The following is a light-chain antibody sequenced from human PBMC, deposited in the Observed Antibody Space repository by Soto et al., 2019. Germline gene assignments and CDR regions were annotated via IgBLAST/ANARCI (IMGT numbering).Light chain of an antibody. CDR1: SSGVGGYEY. Sequence: QTALTQPRSVSVTPGQSVTISCSGTSSGVGGYEYGSWYQQHSGKGPKLMISVVNKRPSGVFNRYSGSKSGNTAYLTICGRQVEVEAEYFCFSFTTTLAHGFGTGSMVTDL. J-gene: IGLJ1*01. CDR3: FSFTTTLAHG. V-gene: IGLV2-11*01. CDR2: VVN.